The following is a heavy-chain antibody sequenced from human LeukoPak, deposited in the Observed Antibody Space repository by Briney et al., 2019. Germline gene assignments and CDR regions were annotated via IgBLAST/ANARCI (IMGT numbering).Heavy chain of an antibody. CDR1: GGSINNYY. CDR2: IYTRGST. CDR3: ARGRYCSADICSGGDAFDI. Sequence: SETLSLTCTVSGGSINNYYWSWIRQPAGKGLEWIGRIYTRGSTNYNPSLKSRVTISVDTSKNQFSLKLSSVTAADTAVYYCARGRYCSADICSGGDAFDIWGQGTMVSVSS. V-gene: IGHV4-4*07. J-gene: IGHJ3*02. D-gene: IGHD2-15*01.